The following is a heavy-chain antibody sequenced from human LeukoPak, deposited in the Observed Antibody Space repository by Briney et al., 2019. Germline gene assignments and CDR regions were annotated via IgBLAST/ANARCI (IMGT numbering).Heavy chain of an antibody. D-gene: IGHD4-17*01. CDR2: INPNSGGT. CDR3: ARVLHTPPYGHYFDY. J-gene: IGHJ4*02. V-gene: IGHV1-2*06. CDR1: GYTFTGYY. Sequence: GASVKVSCKASGYTFTGYYMHWVRQAPGQGLEWMGRINPNSGGTNYAQKFQGRVTMTRDTSISTAYMELSSLRSDDTAVYYCARVLHTPPYGHYFDYWGQGTLVTVSS.